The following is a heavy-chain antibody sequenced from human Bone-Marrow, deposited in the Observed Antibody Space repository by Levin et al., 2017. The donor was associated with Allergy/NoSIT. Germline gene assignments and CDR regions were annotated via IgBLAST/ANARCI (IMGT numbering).Heavy chain of an antibody. V-gene: IGHV3-9*01. CDR2: ISWNSNSI. J-gene: IGHJ4*02. Sequence: LSLTCAASGFTFDDYAMHWVRQAPGKGLEWVGSISWNSNSIGYADSVKGRFTISRDNAKNALNLQMDSLRVEDTALYYCAKDTAARTGFDSWGQGTLVTVSS. CDR1: GFTFDDYA. D-gene: IGHD6-13*01. CDR3: AKDTAARTGFDS.